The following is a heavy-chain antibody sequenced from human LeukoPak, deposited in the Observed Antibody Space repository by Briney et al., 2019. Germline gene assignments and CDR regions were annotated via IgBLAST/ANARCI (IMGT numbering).Heavy chain of an antibody. D-gene: IGHD3-10*01. CDR2: ISYDGSLK. V-gene: IGHV3-30*18. CDR3: AKKNSFGSGAGDPLDV. J-gene: IGHJ3*01. CDR1: GFSFSNFG. Sequence: GGSLRLSCAAPGFSFSNFGLHWVRQAPGKGLEWVAVISYDGSLKYYLDSVKSRFTMSRDNSKNTLYLQMDSLRVEDTAVYYCAKKNSFGSGAGDPLDVWGHGTSVTVSS.